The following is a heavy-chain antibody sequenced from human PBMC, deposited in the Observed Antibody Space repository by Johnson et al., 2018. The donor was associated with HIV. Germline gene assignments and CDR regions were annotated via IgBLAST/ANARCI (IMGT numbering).Heavy chain of an antibody. V-gene: IGHV3-30*02. CDR2: IRYDGSNK. D-gene: IGHD3-22*01. Sequence: QEKLVESGGGVVQPGGSLRLSCAASGFTFSSYGMHWVRQAQGKGLEWVAFIRYDGSNKYYADSVKGRLTISREHSKNTLYLQMHSLSAEDTAVYYCAKELADSSGYYADAFDIWGQGTMVTVSS. J-gene: IGHJ3*02. CDR1: GFTFSSYG. CDR3: AKELADSSGYYADAFDI.